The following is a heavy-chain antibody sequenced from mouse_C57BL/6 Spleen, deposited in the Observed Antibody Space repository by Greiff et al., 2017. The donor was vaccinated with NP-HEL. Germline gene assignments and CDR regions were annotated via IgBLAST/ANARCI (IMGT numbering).Heavy chain of an antibody. CDR2: IYPGDGDT. J-gene: IGHJ4*01. Sequence: VQLQQSGPELVKPGASVKISCKASGYAFSSSWMNWVKQRPGKGLEWIGRIYPGDGDTNYNGKFKGKATLTADKSSSTAYMQLSSLTSEDSAVYFCARGPYETAMDYWGQGTSVTVSS. V-gene: IGHV1-82*01. CDR3: ARGPYETAMDY. D-gene: IGHD1-1*01. CDR1: GYAFSSSW.